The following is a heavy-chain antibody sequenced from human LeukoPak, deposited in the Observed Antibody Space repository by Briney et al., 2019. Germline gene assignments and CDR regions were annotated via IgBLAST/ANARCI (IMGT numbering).Heavy chain of an antibody. CDR3: ATDSGRY. CDR1: GYTLTELS. V-gene: IGHV1-24*01. CDR2: FDPEDGET. Sequence: ASVNVSCKVSGYTLTELSMHWVRQAPGKGLEGMGGFDPEDGETIYAQRFQGRVTMTEDTSTDTAYMELSSLRSEDTAVYYCATDSGRYWGQGTLVTVSS. J-gene: IGHJ4*02.